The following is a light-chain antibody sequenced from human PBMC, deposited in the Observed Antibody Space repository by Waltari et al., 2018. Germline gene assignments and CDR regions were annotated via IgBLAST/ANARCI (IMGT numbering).Light chain of an antibody. J-gene: IGKJ4*01. Sequence: EIVMTHSPATLSVSPGERAPLSCRASKSVSSNLAWYQQKPGQAPRLLIYGASTRATGVPARFSGSGSGTDFTLTISGLQSEDYAVYFCHQHNSWPPLSFGGGTKVEIK. CDR1: KSVSSN. CDR2: GAS. V-gene: IGKV3-15*01. CDR3: HQHNSWPPLS.